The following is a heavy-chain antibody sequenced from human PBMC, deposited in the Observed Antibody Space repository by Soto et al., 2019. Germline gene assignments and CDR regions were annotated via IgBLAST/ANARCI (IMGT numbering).Heavy chain of an antibody. Sequence: EVQLVESGGGLVQPGGSLRLSCAASGFTFSSYWMHWVRQAPVKGLVWVSRINSDGSSTSYADSVKGRFTISIDNAKNEVYRQMNRLSAEDTAVYDCSRGGRDSRGWYHAPWDDSNNWFEPWGQGTLVTVSS. V-gene: IGHV3-74*01. CDR1: GFTFSSYW. CDR2: INSDGSST. D-gene: IGHD6-19*01. CDR3: SRGGRDSRGWYHAPWDDSNNWFEP. J-gene: IGHJ5*02.